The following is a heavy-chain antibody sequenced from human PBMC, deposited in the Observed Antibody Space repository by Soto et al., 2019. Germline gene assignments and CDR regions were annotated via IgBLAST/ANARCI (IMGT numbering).Heavy chain of an antibody. CDR3: ARGTYCGGDVYGLEF. J-gene: IGHJ4*02. V-gene: IGHV4-59*01. D-gene: IGHD2-21*02. CDR1: GGSISGFY. Sequence: PSETLSLTCTISGGSISGFYWGWIRQPPGKGLEWIGNIYYSGSANYDPSLRSRVTISLNTSKNQFSLNLNSVTAADTAIYYCARGTYCGGDVYGLEFWGQGTLVTGS. CDR2: IYYSGSA.